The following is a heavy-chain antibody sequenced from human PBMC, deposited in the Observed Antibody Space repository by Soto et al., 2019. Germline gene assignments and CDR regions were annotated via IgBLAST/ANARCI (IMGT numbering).Heavy chain of an antibody. CDR1: GYTFTSYG. D-gene: IGHD6-6*01. CDR2: ISAYNGNT. Sequence: GASVKVSCKASGYTFTSYGISWVRQAPGQGLEWMGWISAYNGNTNYAQKLQGRVTMTTDTSTSTAYMELRSLRSDDTAVYYCARSEARIAAPHWFDPWGQGTLVTVSS. V-gene: IGHV1-18*01. J-gene: IGHJ5*02. CDR3: ARSEARIAAPHWFDP.